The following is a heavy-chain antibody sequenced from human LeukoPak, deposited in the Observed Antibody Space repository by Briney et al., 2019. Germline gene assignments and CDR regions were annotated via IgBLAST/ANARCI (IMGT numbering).Heavy chain of an antibody. CDR1: GYTFTGYY. CDR3: ARGAQERRGMDV. J-gene: IGHJ6*02. Sequence: EASVKVSCKASGYTFTGYYMHWVRQAPGQGLEWMGRINPNSGGTNYAQKFQGRVTMTRDTSISTAYMELSRLRSDDTAVYYCARGAQERRGMDVWGQGTTVTVSS. CDR2: INPNSGGT. V-gene: IGHV1-2*06.